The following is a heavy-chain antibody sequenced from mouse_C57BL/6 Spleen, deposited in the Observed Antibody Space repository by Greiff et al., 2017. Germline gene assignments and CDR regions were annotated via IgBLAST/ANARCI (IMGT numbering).Heavy chain of an antibody. J-gene: IGHJ4*01. D-gene: IGHD2-14*01. Sequence: VQLQQPGAELVMPGASVKLSCKASGYTFTSYWMHWVKQRPGQGLEWIGEIDPSDSYTNYNQKFKGKSTLTVDKSSSTAYMQLSSLTSEDSAVYYCARLGTLYYAMDYWGQGTSVTVSS. CDR3: ARLGTLYYAMDY. CDR2: IDPSDSYT. CDR1: GYTFTSYW. V-gene: IGHV1-69*01.